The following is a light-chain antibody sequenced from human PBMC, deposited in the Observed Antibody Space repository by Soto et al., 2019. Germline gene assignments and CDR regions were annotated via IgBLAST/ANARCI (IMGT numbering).Light chain of an antibody. Sequence: QSVLTQPPSVSGTPGQRVTISCTGSSSNIGAGYDVHWYQQLPGTAPKLLIYGNSNRPSGVPDRVSGSKSGTSASLAITGLQAEDEADYCCQSYDSSLSGYVFGTGTQLTVL. V-gene: IGLV1-40*01. CDR3: QSYDSSLSGYV. CDR2: GNS. J-gene: IGLJ1*01. CDR1: SSNIGAGYD.